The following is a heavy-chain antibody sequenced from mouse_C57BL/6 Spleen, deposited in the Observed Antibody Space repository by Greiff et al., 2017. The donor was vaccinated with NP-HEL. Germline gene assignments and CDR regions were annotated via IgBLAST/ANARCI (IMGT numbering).Heavy chain of an antibody. D-gene: IGHD1-1*01. Sequence: QVQLQQSGAELAKPGASVKLSCKASGYTFTSYWMHWVNQRPGQGLEWIGYINPSSGYTKYNQKFKDKATLTADKSTSTAYMQLSSLTYEDSAVYYCARDDYGSSYGFAYWGEGTLVTVSA. V-gene: IGHV1-7*01. CDR1: GYTFTSYW. CDR3: ARDDYGSSYGFAY. J-gene: IGHJ3*01. CDR2: INPSSGYT.